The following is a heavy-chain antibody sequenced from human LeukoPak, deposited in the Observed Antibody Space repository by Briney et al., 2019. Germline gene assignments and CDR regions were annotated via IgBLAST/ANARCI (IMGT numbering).Heavy chain of an antibody. V-gene: IGHV3-30*03. CDR3: VRPIDNGSGSYYFPY. CDR1: GFTFSSYS. Sequence: HPGGSLRLSCAASGFTFSSYSMNWVRQAPGKGLEWVAVISYDGTNEFYADSVKGRLTISRDNSKNTLYMQMNSLRPEDTAVYYCVRPIDNGSGSYYFPYRGQGTLVTVSS. J-gene: IGHJ4*02. CDR2: ISYDGTNE. D-gene: IGHD3-10*01.